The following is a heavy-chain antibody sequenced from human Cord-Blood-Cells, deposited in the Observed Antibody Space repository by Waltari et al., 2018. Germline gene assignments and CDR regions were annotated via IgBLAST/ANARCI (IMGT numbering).Heavy chain of an antibody. Sequence: QLQLQESGPGMVKPSETPSPPCTVAGGSISSSSYYRSWLRRHPGKGLEWIGRIYYSGSTYYNPSLKSRFTISVDTSKNQFSLKLSSVTAADTAVYYCATVSGYSYGYWYFDLWGRGTLVTVSS. CDR3: ATVSGYSYGYWYFDL. CDR2: IYYSGST. CDR1: GGSISSSSYY. J-gene: IGHJ2*01. V-gene: IGHV4-39*05. D-gene: IGHD5-18*01.